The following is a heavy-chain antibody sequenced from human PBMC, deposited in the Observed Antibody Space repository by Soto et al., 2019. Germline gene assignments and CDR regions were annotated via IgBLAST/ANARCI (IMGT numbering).Heavy chain of an antibody. D-gene: IGHD2-2*01. CDR1: EFTFSDYY. V-gene: IGHV3-11*01. Sequence: QVQLVGSGGGLVKPGGSMRISCATSEFTFSDYYMSWIRQAPGKGMERVSYISSSGSTIYYADSVKGRFTISRDNAKNSLYLQMNSLRAEDTAVYYCARDDSSTSPPTFDYWGQGTLVTVSS. CDR3: ARDDSSTSPPTFDY. CDR2: ISSSGSTI. J-gene: IGHJ4*02.